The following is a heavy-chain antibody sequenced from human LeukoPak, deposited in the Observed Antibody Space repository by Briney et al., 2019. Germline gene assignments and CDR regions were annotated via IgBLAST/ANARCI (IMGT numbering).Heavy chain of an antibody. V-gene: IGHV3-33*01. Sequence: PGRSLRLSCAAPGITFSSFGMHWLRQAPGKGLEWVAFISYTGSNKYYTDSVKGRFTISRDNSKNTLYLQMNSLTAEATAVYYCARDGTVYAGPFDPWGGGTLVTVSS. J-gene: IGHJ5*02. CDR2: ISYTGSNK. CDR1: GITFSSFG. CDR3: ARDGTVYAGPFDP. D-gene: IGHD1-1*01.